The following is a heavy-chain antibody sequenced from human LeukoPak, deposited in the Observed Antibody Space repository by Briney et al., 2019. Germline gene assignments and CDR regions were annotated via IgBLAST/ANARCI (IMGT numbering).Heavy chain of an antibody. CDR3: AKDSPPTSEWLPDY. Sequence: GGSLRLSCVGSGFAFRSYGMHWVRQAPGKGLEWVAFIRHDGSKKYYADSVKGRFTISRDNSQNTLYVQVDSLRVEDTAVYYCAKDSPPTSEWLPDYWGQGTRVTVSS. CDR2: IRHDGSKK. J-gene: IGHJ4*02. CDR1: GFAFRSYG. V-gene: IGHV3-30*02. D-gene: IGHD5-12*01.